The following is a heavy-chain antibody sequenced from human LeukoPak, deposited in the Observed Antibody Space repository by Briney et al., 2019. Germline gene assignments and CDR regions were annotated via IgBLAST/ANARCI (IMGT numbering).Heavy chain of an antibody. J-gene: IGHJ4*02. CDR1: GGSFSGYY. V-gene: IGHV4-34*01. CDR3: ARGSGSYLSFLDY. CDR2: INHSGST. D-gene: IGHD1-26*01. Sequence: SETLSLTCAVYGGSFSGYYWSWIRQPPGKGLEWIGEINHSGSTNYNPSLKSRVTISVDTSKNQFSLKLSSVTAADTAIYYCARGSGSYLSFLDYWGPGSLVTVSS.